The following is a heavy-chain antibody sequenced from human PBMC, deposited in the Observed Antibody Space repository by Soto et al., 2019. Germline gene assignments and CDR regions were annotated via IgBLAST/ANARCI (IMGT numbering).Heavy chain of an antibody. Sequence: GGSLSLSCSASGFTFSSYAMHWVRQAPGKGLEYVSAISSNGGSTYYADSVKGRFTISRDNSKNTLYLQMSSLRAEDTAVYYCVKDRGSGSYYYYYYGMDVWGQGTTVTVSS. CDR3: VKDRGSGSYYYYYYGMDV. CDR2: ISSNGGST. D-gene: IGHD3-10*01. J-gene: IGHJ6*02. CDR1: GFTFSSYA. V-gene: IGHV3-64D*08.